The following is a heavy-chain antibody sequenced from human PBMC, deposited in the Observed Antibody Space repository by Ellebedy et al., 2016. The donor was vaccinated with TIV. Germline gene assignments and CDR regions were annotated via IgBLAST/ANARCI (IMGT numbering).Heavy chain of an antibody. CDR2: ISAYNGNT. CDR3: ARLKGSSWYVETRGGYYFGY. V-gene: IGHV1-18*04. D-gene: IGHD6-13*01. CDR1: GYTFTSYG. J-gene: IGHJ4*02. Sequence: AASVKVSCKASGYTFTSYGISWVRQAPGQGLEWMGWISAYNGNTNYAQKLQGRVTMTTDTSTSTAYMELRSLRSDDTAVYYCARLKGSSWYVETRGGYYFGYWGQGTLVTVSS.